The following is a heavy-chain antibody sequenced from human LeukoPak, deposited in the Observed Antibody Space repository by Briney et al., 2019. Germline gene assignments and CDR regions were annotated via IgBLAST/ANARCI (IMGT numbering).Heavy chain of an antibody. Sequence: SETLSLTCSVSGGSVSSNNHHWTWIRQPPGKGLEWIGYIYYSGSTYYNPSLKSRVTISVDTSKNQFSLKLSSVTAADTAVYYCARVWLGHFDYWGQGTLVTVSS. CDR3: ARVWLGHFDY. J-gene: IGHJ4*02. V-gene: IGHV4-30-4*01. D-gene: IGHD6-19*01. CDR2: IYYSGST. CDR1: GGSVSSNNHH.